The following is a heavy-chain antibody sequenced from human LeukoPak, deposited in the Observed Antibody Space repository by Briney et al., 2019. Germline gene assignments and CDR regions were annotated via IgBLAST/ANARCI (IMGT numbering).Heavy chain of an antibody. V-gene: IGHV3-15*01. CDR2: IKSKTDGGTT. J-gene: IGHJ4*02. CDR3: TTDPGWESDYRPDY. D-gene: IGHD1-26*01. CDR1: GFTFSIAW. Sequence: PGGSLRLSCAASGFTFSIAWMSWVRQAPGKGLEWVGRIKSKTDGGTTDYAAPVKGRFTISRDDSKNTLYLQMNSLKTEDTAVYYCTTDPGWESDYRPDYWGQGTLVTVSS.